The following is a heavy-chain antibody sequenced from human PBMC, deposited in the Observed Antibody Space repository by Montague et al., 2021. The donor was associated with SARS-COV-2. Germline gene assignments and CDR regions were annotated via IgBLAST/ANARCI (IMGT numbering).Heavy chain of an antibody. V-gene: IGHV4-59*08. CDR2: VLYNKGT. Sequence: SETLSLTCTVSGVSVTDYYWSWIRQPPGKGLEWVGDVLYNKGTNFNPSLKSRVAISVDTSKNQFSLRLTPGTAADTAFNYCVRHPHYDGLNGPPDFWDQGTLVPVPS. CDR3: VRHPHYDGLNGPPDF. J-gene: IGHJ4*02. D-gene: IGHD3-9*01. CDR1: GVSVTDYY.